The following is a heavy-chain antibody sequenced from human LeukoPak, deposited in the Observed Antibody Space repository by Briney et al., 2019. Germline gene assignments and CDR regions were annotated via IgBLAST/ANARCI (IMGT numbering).Heavy chain of an antibody. V-gene: IGHV4-59*01. Sequence: PSETLSLTCTVSGGSISSYYWSWIRQPPGKGLEWIGYIYYSGSTNYNPSLKSRVTISVDTSKNQFSLKLSSVTAADTAVYYCASHGVGASALDYWGQGTLVTVSS. CDR1: GGSISSYY. D-gene: IGHD1-26*01. CDR3: ASHGVGASALDY. J-gene: IGHJ4*02. CDR2: IYYSGST.